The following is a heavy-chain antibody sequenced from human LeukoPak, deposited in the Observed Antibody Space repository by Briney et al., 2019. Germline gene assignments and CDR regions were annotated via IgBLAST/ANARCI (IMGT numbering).Heavy chain of an antibody. V-gene: IGHV1-69*01. Sequence: VASVKVSCKASGGTFSSYAISWVRQAPGQGLEWMGGIIPIFGTANYAQKFQGRVTITAAESTRTAYMELSSLRSEDTAVYYCARGPTYGGHSQHWGQGTLVTVSS. CDR3: ARGPTYGGHSQH. CDR1: GGTFSSYA. CDR2: IIPIFGTA. J-gene: IGHJ1*01. D-gene: IGHD3-10*01.